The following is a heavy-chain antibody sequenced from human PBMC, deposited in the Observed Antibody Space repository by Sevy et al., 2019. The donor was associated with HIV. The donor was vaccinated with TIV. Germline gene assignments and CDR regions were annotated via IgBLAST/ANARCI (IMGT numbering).Heavy chain of an antibody. D-gene: IGHD2-15*01. Sequence: SETLSLTCTVSGGSISSGGYYWSWIRQHPGKGLEWIGYIYYSGSTYYNPSLKSRVTISVDTSKNQFSLKLSSVTAADTAVYYCARDRSGVYCSGGSCFHGLDAFDIWGQGTMVTVSS. V-gene: IGHV4-31*03. J-gene: IGHJ3*02. CDR3: ARDRSGVYCSGGSCFHGLDAFDI. CDR1: GGSISSGGYY. CDR2: IYYSGST.